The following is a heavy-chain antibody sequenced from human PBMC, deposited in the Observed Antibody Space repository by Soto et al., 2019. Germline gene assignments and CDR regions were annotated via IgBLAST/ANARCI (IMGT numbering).Heavy chain of an antibody. CDR1: GFTFSSYD. J-gene: IGHJ6*02. CDR3: ARGTRMYDSSGYYYEHYYYGMDV. CDR2: IGTAGNP. V-gene: IGHV3-13*05. D-gene: IGHD3-22*01. Sequence: EVQLVESGGGLVQPGGSLRLSCAASGFTFSSYDMHWVRQATGKGLEGVSAIGTAGNPYYPGSVKGRFTISRENAKNSLYLQMNSLRAGDTAVYYCARGTRMYDSSGYYYEHYYYGMDVWGQGTTVTVSS.